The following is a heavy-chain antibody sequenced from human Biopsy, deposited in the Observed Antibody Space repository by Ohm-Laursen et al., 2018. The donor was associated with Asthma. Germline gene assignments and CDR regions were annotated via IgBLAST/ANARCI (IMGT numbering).Heavy chain of an antibody. J-gene: IGHJ3*02. Sequence: SLRLSCAAFGFSFSNFAIHWVRQAPGKGLEWVGVISKDASTQDYADSVKGRFTMARDNPKNTLDLQMNSLREEDTAVYYCVRDGTDDAFDIWGQGTVVSVSS. CDR1: GFSFSNFA. CDR2: ISKDASTQ. D-gene: IGHD1-1*01. CDR3: VRDGTDDAFDI. V-gene: IGHV3-30*01.